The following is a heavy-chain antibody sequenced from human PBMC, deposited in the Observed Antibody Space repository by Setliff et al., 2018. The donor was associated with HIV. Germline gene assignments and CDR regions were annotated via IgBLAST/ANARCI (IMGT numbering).Heavy chain of an antibody. CDR1: GFTFMNYA. CDR2: ISGSGGNT. Sequence: PGGSLRLSCAASGFTFMNYAMSWVRQAPGKGLAWVSTISGSGGNTYYADSVKGRFTISRDNSNNMLSLQMNSLRAEDTAVYYCAKTREINNFWSGIDYWGQGTLVTVSS. V-gene: IGHV3-23*01. J-gene: IGHJ4*02. D-gene: IGHD3-3*01. CDR3: AKTREINNFWSGIDY.